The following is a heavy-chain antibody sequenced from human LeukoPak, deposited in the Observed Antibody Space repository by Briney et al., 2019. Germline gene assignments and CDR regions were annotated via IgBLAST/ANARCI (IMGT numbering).Heavy chain of an antibody. CDR3: ASLWPYQLSAFDI. D-gene: IGHD2-2*01. V-gene: IGHV4-59*01. J-gene: IGHJ3*02. CDR1: GGSISSYY. Sequence: SETLSLTCTVSGGSISSYYWSWIRQPPGKGLEWIGYIYYSGSTNYNPSLKSRVTISVDTSKNQFSLKLSSVTAADTAVYYCASLWPYQLSAFDIWGQGTMVTVSS. CDR2: IYYSGST.